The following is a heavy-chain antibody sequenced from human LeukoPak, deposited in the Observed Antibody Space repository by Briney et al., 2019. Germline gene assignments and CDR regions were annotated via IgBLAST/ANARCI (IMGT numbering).Heavy chain of an antibody. V-gene: IGHV4-39*01. CDR3: ARGYDY. CDR1: GGSIIGSTPY. J-gene: IGHJ4*02. CDR2: INYSGST. Sequence: SETLSLTCTVSGGSIIGSTPYWGWIRQPPGKGLDRIGIINYSGSTYYNPSLRSRVTISVDTSKNQFSLKLNSVTASDTAVYYCARGYDYWGQGTLVTVSS. D-gene: IGHD3-22*01.